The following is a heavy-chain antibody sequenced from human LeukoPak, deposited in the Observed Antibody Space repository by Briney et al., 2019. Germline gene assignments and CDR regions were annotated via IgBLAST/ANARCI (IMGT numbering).Heavy chain of an antibody. CDR3: AKVDIVATIDAGRLVDY. D-gene: IGHD5-12*01. J-gene: IGHJ4*02. CDR2: ISNDGSNK. Sequence: GGSLRLSCAASGFTFSSYGMQWFRQAPDKGLEWVAAISNDGSNKYYADSVKGRFTISRDDSKNTLYLQMNSLRAEDTAVYYSAKVDIVATIDAGRLVDYWGQGTLVTVSS. CDR1: GFTFSSYG. V-gene: IGHV3-30*18.